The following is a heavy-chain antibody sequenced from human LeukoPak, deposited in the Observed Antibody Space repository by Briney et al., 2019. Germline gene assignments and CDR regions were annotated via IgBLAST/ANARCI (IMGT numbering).Heavy chain of an antibody. CDR1: GFTFSSYW. D-gene: IGHD3-22*01. Sequence: GGSPRLSCAASGFTFSSYWMHWVRQVPGKGLEWVSRSNSDGRSTTYADSVKGRLTISRDNAKNTLYLQMNSLRTEDTAVYYCARSFYESSGYYLGYWGQGTLVTVSS. CDR2: SNSDGRST. CDR3: ARSFYESSGYYLGY. V-gene: IGHV3-74*03. J-gene: IGHJ4*02.